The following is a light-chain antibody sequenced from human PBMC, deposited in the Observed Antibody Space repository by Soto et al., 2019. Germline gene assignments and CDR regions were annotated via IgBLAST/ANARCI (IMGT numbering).Light chain of an antibody. CDR3: QQYGSSGT. CDR2: GAS. V-gene: IGKV3-20*01. Sequence: EIVLTQSPGTLSLSPGDRATLSCWASQSVSNNYLAWYQQKPGQAPRLLIYGASNRATGIPDRFSGSGSGTDFTLTISRLEPEDFAVYYCQQYGSSGTFGQGTKVDIK. CDR1: QSVSNNY. J-gene: IGKJ1*01.